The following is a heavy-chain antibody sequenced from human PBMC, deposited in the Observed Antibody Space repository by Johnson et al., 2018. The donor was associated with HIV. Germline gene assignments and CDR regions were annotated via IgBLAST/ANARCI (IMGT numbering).Heavy chain of an antibody. V-gene: IGHV3-30-3*01. J-gene: IGHJ3*02. CDR3: ARDRADSSSWFTAFDI. D-gene: IGHD6-13*01. CDR1: GFTFSSYA. Sequence: QVQLVESGGGLVQPGRSLRLSCAASGFTFSSYAMHWVRQAPGKGLEWVAVISYDGSNKYYTDSVKGRFTISRDNSKNTLYLQMNSLRAEDTAVYYCARDRADSSSWFTAFDIWGQGTMVTVSS. CDR2: ISYDGSNK.